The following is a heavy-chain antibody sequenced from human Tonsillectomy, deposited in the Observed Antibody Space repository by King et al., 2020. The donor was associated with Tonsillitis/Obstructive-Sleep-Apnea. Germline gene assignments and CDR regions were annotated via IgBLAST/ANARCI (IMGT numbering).Heavy chain of an antibody. CDR1: GFIFSSYG. D-gene: IGHD3-10*01. Sequence: VQLVESGGGVVQPGRSLRLSCAASGFIFSSYGMHWVRQAPGKGLEWVAIIWYDGSNKYYADSVKGRFTISRDNSKNTLYLQMNSLRAEDTAVYYCAREWRWGYGSGDDPMDVWGQGTTVTVSS. CDR2: IWYDGSNK. J-gene: IGHJ6*02. V-gene: IGHV3-33*01. CDR3: AREWRWGYGSGDDPMDV.